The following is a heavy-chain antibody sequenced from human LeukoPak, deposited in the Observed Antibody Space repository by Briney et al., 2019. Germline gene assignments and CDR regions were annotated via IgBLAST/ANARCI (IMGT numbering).Heavy chain of an antibody. V-gene: IGHV3-7*01. CDR1: GFTFSSYW. CDR3: AVGGGYDPPFFDY. J-gene: IGHJ4*02. D-gene: IGHD5-12*01. Sequence: PGGSLRLSCAASGFTFSSYWMSWVRQAPGKGLEWVANIKQDGSEKYCVDSVKGRFTISRDNAKNSLYLQMNSPRAEDTAVYYCAVGGGYDPPFFDYWGQGTLVTVSS. CDR2: IKQDGSEK.